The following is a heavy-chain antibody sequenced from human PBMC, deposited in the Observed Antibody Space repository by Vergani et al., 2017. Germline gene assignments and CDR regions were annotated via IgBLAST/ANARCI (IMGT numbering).Heavy chain of an antibody. CDR2: ISWNSGSI. Sequence: QLVESGGGLVQPGRSLRLSCAASGFTFDDYAMHWVRQAPGKGLEWVSGISWNSGSIGYADSVKGRFTISRDNAKNSLYLQMNSLRAEDTALYYCAKSGGYCSSTSCYTSYYFDYWGQGTLVTVSS. CDR1: GFTFDDYA. V-gene: IGHV3-9*01. CDR3: AKSGGYCSSTSCYTSYYFDY. J-gene: IGHJ4*02. D-gene: IGHD2-2*02.